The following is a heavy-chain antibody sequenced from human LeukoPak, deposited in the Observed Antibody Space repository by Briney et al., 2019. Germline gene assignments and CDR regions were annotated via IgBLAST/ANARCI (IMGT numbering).Heavy chain of an antibody. Sequence: GGSLRLSCAASGFTFSSYWMHWVRQAPGKGLEWVSAISGSGGSTYYADSVKGRFTISRDNSKNTLYLQMNSLRAEDTAVYYCAKDPPSWYSSSWYGFDPWGQGTLVTVSS. CDR2: ISGSGGST. D-gene: IGHD6-13*01. CDR1: GFTFSSYW. V-gene: IGHV3-23*01. J-gene: IGHJ5*02. CDR3: AKDPPSWYSSSWYGFDP.